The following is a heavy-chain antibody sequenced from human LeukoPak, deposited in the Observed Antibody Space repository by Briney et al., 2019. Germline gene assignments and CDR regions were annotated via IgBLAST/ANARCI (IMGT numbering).Heavy chain of an antibody. V-gene: IGHV1-69*13. Sequence: SAKVSCKASGGTFSSYAISWVRQAPGQGLEWMGGIIPIFGTANYAQKFQGRVMITADESTSTAYMELSSLRSEDTAAYYCARKDIVVVPAAILPYYYGMDVWGQGTTVTVSS. CDR1: GGTFSSYA. CDR2: IIPIFGTA. D-gene: IGHD2-2*02. J-gene: IGHJ6*02. CDR3: ARKDIVVVPAAILPYYYGMDV.